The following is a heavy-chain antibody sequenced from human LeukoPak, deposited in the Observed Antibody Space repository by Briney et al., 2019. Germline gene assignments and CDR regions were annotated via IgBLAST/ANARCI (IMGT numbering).Heavy chain of an antibody. Sequence: GASVTVSCKASGYSFRNYGITWVRQAPGQGLEWMGWISTYNGDTHFAQNLQGRVTLTTDTSTSTAYTELRSLRSDDTAVYYCARDPTNTSGYYAYFDYWGQGTLVTVSS. J-gene: IGHJ4*02. D-gene: IGHD5-12*01. V-gene: IGHV1-18*01. CDR1: GYSFRNYG. CDR2: ISTYNGDT. CDR3: ARDPTNTSGYYAYFDY.